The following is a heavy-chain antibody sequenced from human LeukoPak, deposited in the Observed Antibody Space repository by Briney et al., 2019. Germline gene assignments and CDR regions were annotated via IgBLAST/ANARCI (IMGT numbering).Heavy chain of an antibody. CDR3: ARAQSYYDY. Sequence: ASVKVSCKASGYTFTNYYMHWVRQAPGQGLEWMGIINPSGDSAIYAQNLQGRVTMTRDTSTTTVYMELSSLRSEDTAVYYCARAQSYYDYWGQGTLVTVSS. CDR2: INPSGDSA. CDR1: GYTFTNYY. V-gene: IGHV1-46*01. J-gene: IGHJ4*02.